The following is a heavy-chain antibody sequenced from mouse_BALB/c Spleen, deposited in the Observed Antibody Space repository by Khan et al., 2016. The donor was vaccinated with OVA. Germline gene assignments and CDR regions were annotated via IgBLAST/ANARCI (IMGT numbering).Heavy chain of an antibody. D-gene: IGHD2-4*01. V-gene: IGHV2-2*02. CDR1: GFSLNNYS. Sequence: QVQLKESGPGLVQPSQSLSITCTVSGFSLNNYSVHWVRQSPGKGLEWLGVIWGAGSTDYNAAFISRLTISKDNSRSQVFFKMNSLQPNDTAIYYCARRGKDYGRGALFAYWGQGTLVTVSA. CDR3: ARRGKDYGRGALFAY. CDR2: IWGAGST. J-gene: IGHJ3*01.